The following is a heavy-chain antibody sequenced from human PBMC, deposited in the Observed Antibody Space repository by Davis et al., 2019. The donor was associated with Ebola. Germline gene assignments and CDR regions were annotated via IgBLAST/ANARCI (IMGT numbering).Heavy chain of an antibody. V-gene: IGHV3-23*01. CDR2: ISGSGGST. J-gene: IGHJ4*02. CDR3: AKSPIVVVIATAPATFDY. Sequence: PGGSLRLSCAASGFTFSSHAMSWVRQAPGKGLEWVSAISGSGGSTYYADSVKGRFNISRDNSKNPLYLQMNSLRAEDTAVYYCAKSPIVVVIATAPATFDYWGQGTLVTVSS. D-gene: IGHD2-21*01. CDR1: GFTFSSHA.